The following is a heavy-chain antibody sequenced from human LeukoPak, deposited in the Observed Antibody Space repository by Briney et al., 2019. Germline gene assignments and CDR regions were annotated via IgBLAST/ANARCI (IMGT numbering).Heavy chain of an antibody. V-gene: IGHV3-23*01. CDR3: AKDKAGYSSSWYVVEGYMDV. CDR1: GFTFSSYG. Sequence: PGGSLRLSCAASGFTFSSYGMSWVRQAPVKGLEWVSGISGSGGSTYYADSVKGRFTISRDNSKNTLYLQMNSLRAEDTAVYYCAKDKAGYSSSWYVVEGYMDVWGKGTTVTISS. D-gene: IGHD6-13*01. J-gene: IGHJ6*03. CDR2: ISGSGGST.